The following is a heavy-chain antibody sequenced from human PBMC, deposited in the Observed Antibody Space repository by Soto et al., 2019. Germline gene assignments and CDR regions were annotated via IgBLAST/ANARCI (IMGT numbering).Heavy chain of an antibody. Sequence: QVQLVESGGGVVQPGRSLRLSCAASGFTFSSYGMHWVRQAPGKGLEWVAVIWYDGSNKYYADSVKGRFTISRDNSKKTLYLQMNSLRAEDTAVYYCARDRLMVRGVIMYYFDYWGQGTLVTVSS. D-gene: IGHD3-10*01. J-gene: IGHJ4*02. CDR1: GFTFSSYG. CDR2: IWYDGSNK. V-gene: IGHV3-33*01. CDR3: ARDRLMVRGVIMYYFDY.